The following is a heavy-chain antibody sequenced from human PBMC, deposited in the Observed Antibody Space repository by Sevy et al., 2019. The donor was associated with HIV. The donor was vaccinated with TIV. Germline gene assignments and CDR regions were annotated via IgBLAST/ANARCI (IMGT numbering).Heavy chain of an antibody. J-gene: IGHJ4*02. V-gene: IGHV3-53*01. CDR2: IYGNHST. D-gene: IGHD6-19*01. CDR1: GFTISSNY. CDR3: ARGEQWLSFNY. Sequence: GGSLRLSCAASGFTISSNYLSWVRQVPGKGLEWVSVIYGNHSTYYADFVKGRFTISRDNSKNTLYPQMNSLRAEDTAIYYCARGEQWLSFNYSGQRTLVTVSS.